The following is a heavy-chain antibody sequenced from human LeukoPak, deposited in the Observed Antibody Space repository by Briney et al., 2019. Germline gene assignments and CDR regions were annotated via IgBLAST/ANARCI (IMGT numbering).Heavy chain of an antibody. CDR3: ARRTAYYYYYMDV. V-gene: IGHV4-59*12. J-gene: IGHJ6*03. CDR1: GGSINNYY. CDR2: IYYSGST. Sequence: SETLSLTCTVSGGSINNYYWSWIRQPPGKGLEWIGYIYYSGSTSYNPSLKSRVTISVDTSKNQFSLKLSSVTAADTAVYYCARRTAYYYYYMDVWGKGTTVTISS.